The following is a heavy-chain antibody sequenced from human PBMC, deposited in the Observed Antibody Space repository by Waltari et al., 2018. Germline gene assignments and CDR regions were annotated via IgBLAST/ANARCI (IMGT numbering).Heavy chain of an antibody. Sequence: EVQLVESGGGLVKPGGSLRLSCAASGFTFSNAWMSWVRQAPGTGLAWVGRIKSKTDGGTTDYAAPVKGRFTISRDDSKNTLYLQMNSLKTEDTAVYYCTTALYYYDSSGYTESNWFDPWGQGTLVTVSS. V-gene: IGHV3-15*01. CDR2: IKSKTDGGTT. J-gene: IGHJ5*02. CDR1: GFTFSNAW. CDR3: TTALYYYDSSGYTESNWFDP. D-gene: IGHD3-22*01.